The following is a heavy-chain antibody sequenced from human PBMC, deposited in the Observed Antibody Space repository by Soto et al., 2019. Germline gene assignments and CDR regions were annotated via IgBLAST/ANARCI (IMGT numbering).Heavy chain of an antibody. V-gene: IGHV1-8*01. CDR3: ARGANYYDSSGVDAFDI. Sequence: ASVKVSCKASGYTFTSYDINWVRQATGQGLEWMGWMNPNSGNTDYAQKFQGRVTMTRDNSISTAYMELSSLRSEDTAVYYCARGANYYDSSGVDAFDIWGQGTMVTVSS. D-gene: IGHD3-22*01. CDR1: GYTFTSYD. CDR2: MNPNSGNT. J-gene: IGHJ3*02.